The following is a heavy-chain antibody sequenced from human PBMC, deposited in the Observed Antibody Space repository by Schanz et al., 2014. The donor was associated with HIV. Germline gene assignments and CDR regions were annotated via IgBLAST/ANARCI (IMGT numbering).Heavy chain of an antibody. V-gene: IGHV1-8*02. J-gene: IGHJ6*02. CDR2: MNPGSGNT. CDR1: GYNFGNLD. D-gene: IGHD3-22*01. CDR3: ERPGEGITMIVVVNRGYYGMAA. Sequence: QVWLVQSGAEVKKPGASVRVSCKASGYNFGNLDINWVRQATGQGLEWLGWMNPGSGNTGYAWKFQGRVTMTRDTSIRTAYMELSSLRSDDTAVYYCERPGEGITMIVVVNRGYYGMAAWGQGPTVTVSS.